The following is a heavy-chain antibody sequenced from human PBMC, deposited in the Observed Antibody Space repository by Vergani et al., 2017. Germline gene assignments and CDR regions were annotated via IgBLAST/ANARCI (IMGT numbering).Heavy chain of an antibody. V-gene: IGHV3-7*03. CDR1: GFTFSSYW. D-gene: IGHD3-22*01. CDR2: IKQDGSEK. Sequence: EVQLVESGGGLVQPGGSLRLSCAASGFTFSSYWMSWVRQAPGKGLEWVANIKQDGSEKYYVDSVKGRFTISTDKAKNSLYLQMNSLRAEDTAVYYCASGITMIERDAFDIWGQGTMVTVSS. CDR3: ASGITMIERDAFDI. J-gene: IGHJ3*02.